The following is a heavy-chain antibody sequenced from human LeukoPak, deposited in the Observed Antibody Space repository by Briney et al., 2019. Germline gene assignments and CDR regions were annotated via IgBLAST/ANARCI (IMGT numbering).Heavy chain of an antibody. CDR3: TTDLGYSRGWTDY. D-gene: IGHD6-19*01. CDR2: IKSKTEGRTT. CDR1: GLTFSNAW. V-gene: IGHV3-15*01. Sequence: GGSLRLFCASSGLTFSNAWMSWARHAPGKGLEWVGRIKSKTEGRTTDYAAPVNGRFTISRDASKNTLYLQMNSLKTEDTAVYYCTTDLGYSRGWTDYWGQGNLVTVSS. J-gene: IGHJ4*02.